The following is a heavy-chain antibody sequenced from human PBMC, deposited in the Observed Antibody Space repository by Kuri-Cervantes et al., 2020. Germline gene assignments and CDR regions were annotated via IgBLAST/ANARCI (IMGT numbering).Heavy chain of an antibody. J-gene: IGHJ4*02. CDR2: IYHSGSS. V-gene: IGHV4-59*12. D-gene: IGHD7-27*01. CDR3: ARDRRQTGDFDY. Sequence: SETLSLTCTVSGDGISSYYWSWIRQPPGKGLEWIGYIYHSGSSYYNPSLKSRVTISVDMSKNQFSLKLSSVTAADTAVYYCARDRRQTGDFDYWGQGTLVTVSS. CDR1: GDGISSYY.